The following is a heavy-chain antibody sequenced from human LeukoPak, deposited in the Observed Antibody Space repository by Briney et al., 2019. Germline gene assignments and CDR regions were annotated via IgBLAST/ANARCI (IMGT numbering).Heavy chain of an antibody. CDR3: ARAVRIVGSNSLLGPFEYYFDY. J-gene: IGHJ4*02. CDR2: MNPHSLNT. V-gene: IGHV1-8*01. CDR1: GYTFTSYD. D-gene: IGHD1-26*01. Sequence: ASVKVSYKASGYTFTSYDINWVRQATGQGLEWMGWMNPHSLNTGYAQKFQGRITLTRNTSISTAYMYLSSLRSDDTAVYYCARAVRIVGSNSLLGPFEYYFDYWGQGSLVTVSS.